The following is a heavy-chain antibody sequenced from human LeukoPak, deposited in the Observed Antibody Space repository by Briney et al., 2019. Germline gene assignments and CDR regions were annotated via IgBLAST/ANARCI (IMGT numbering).Heavy chain of an antibody. J-gene: IGHJ6*03. CDR1: GGSISSSSYY. CDR3: ARTHYGSGSYGYYYYMDV. V-gene: IGHV4-39*07. CDR2: IYYSGST. D-gene: IGHD3-10*01. Sequence: SETLSLTCTVSGGSISSSSYYWGWIRQPPGKGLEWIGSIYYSGSTYYNPSLKSRVTISVDTSKNQFSLKLSSVTAADTAVYYCARTHYGSGSYGYYYYMDVWGKGTTVTVSS.